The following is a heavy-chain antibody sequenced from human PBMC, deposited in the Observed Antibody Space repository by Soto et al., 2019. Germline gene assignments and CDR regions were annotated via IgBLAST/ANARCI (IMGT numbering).Heavy chain of an antibody. Sequence: ASVKVSCKASGYTFTSYAMHWVRQAPGQRLEWMGWINAGNGNTKYSQKFQGRVTITRDTSASTAYMELSSLRSEDTAVYYCARGQTVFGMDAFDIWGQGTMVTVSS. D-gene: IGHD3-3*01. J-gene: IGHJ3*02. V-gene: IGHV1-3*01. CDR3: ARGQTVFGMDAFDI. CDR2: INAGNGNT. CDR1: GYTFTSYA.